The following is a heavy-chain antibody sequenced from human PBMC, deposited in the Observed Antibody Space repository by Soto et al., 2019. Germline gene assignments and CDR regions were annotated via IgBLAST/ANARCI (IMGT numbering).Heavy chain of an antibody. CDR2: IIPMFGTA. Sequence: QVQLVQSGAEVKKPGSSVKVSCKASGGTFSTYTINWVRQAPGQGLEWMGGIIPMFGTAKYAQKFRGRVTNTADESTSTAYMELSSLRSEDTAVYYCARRYCISTSCHYYGMDVWGQGTTVTVSS. J-gene: IGHJ6*02. CDR1: GGTFSTYT. D-gene: IGHD2-2*01. CDR3: ARRYCISTSCHYYGMDV. V-gene: IGHV1-69*12.